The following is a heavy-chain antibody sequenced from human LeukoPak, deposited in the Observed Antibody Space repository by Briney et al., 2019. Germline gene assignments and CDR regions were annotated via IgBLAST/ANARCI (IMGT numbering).Heavy chain of an antibody. CDR2: TRNKANSYTT. CDR3: ASSMTTVTTYPGNNYYYYGMDV. CDR1: GFTFSDHY. Sequence: GGSLRLSCAASGFTFSDHYMDWVRQAPGKGLEWVGRTRNKANSYTTEYAASVKGGFTISRDDSKNSLYLQMNSLKTEDTAVYYCASSMTTVTTYPGNNYYYYGMDVWGKGTTVTVSS. V-gene: IGHV3-72*01. D-gene: IGHD4-17*01. J-gene: IGHJ6*04.